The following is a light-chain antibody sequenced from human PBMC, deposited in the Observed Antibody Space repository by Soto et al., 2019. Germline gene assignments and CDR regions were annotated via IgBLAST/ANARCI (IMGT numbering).Light chain of an antibody. Sequence: DIQMTQSPSTLSASVGDRVTITCRASQSISSWLAWYQQKPGKAPKLLNYKASSSQSGVPSRFSGSGSGTEFTLTISSLQPDDFATYFCQQYNSYPHTFGQGTKLEI. V-gene: IGKV1-5*03. J-gene: IGKJ2*01. CDR2: KAS. CDR1: QSISSW. CDR3: QQYNSYPHT.